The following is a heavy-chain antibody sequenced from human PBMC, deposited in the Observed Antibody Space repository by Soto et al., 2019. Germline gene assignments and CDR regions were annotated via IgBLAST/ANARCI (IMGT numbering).Heavy chain of an antibody. V-gene: IGHV4-34*01. CDR2: INHSGST. D-gene: IGHD5-12*01. CDR1: GGSFSGYY. J-gene: IGHJ4*02. Sequence: SETLSLTCAVYGGSFSGYYWSWIRQPPGKGLEWIGEINHSGSTNYNPSLKSRVTISVDTSKNQFSLKLSSVTAADTAVYYGAREVDIVATIDYWGQGTLVTVSS. CDR3: AREVDIVATIDY.